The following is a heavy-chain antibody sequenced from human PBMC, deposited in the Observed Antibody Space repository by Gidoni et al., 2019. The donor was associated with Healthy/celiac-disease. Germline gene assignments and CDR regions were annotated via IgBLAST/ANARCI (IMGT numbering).Heavy chain of an antibody. J-gene: IGHJ5*02. CDR2: INSDGSST. Sequence: EVQLVESGGGLVQPGGSRRLSCAASGFTFSSYWMHWVRQAPGKGLVWVSRINSDGSSTSYADSVKGRFTISRDNAKNTLYLQMNSLRAEDTAVYYCARVLSGYGYIFWFDPWGQGTLVTVSS. V-gene: IGHV3-74*01. CDR1: GFTFSSYW. CDR3: ARVLSGYGYIFWFDP. D-gene: IGHD5-18*01.